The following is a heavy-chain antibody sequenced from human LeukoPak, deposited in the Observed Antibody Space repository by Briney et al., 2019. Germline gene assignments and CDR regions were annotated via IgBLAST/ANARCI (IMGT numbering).Heavy chain of an antibody. CDR1: GGTFSSYA. J-gene: IGHJ4*02. V-gene: IGHV1-69*06. D-gene: IGHD1-26*01. CDR2: IIPIFGTA. CDR3: ATRKWELPRFDY. Sequence: ASVKVSCKASGGTFSSYAISWVRQAPGQGLEWMGGIIPIFGTANYAQKFQGRVTITADKSTSTAYMELSSLRSEDTAVYYCATRKWELPRFDYWGQGTLVTVSS.